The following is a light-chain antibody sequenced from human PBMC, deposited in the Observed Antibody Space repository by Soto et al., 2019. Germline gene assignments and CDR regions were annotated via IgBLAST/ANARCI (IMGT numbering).Light chain of an antibody. V-gene: IGKV3-20*01. CDR3: QQYGSSPWT. J-gene: IGKJ1*01. Sequence: EIVLTQSPGTLSLSPGERASLSCRASQSVTSSYLAWYQQKPGLAPRLLIYVASNRATGIPDRFSGSGSGTDFTLTINRLEPEDFAVYYCQQYGSSPWTFGQGTKVEIK. CDR1: QSVTSSY. CDR2: VAS.